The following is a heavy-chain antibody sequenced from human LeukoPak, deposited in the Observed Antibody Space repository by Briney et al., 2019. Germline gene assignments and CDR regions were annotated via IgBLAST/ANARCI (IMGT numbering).Heavy chain of an antibody. V-gene: IGHV1-2*02. CDR1: GYTFTGYY. J-gene: IGHJ4*02. CDR2: MNPNSGGT. D-gene: IGHD3-22*01. CDR3: ARDLQAYYDSSGYYGDLVFDY. Sequence: GASVKVSCKASGYTFTGYYMHWVRQAPGQGLEWMGWMNPNSGGTNYAQKFQGRATMTRDTSISTAYMELSRLRSDDTAVYYCARDLQAYYDSSGYYGDLVFDYWGQGTLVTVSS.